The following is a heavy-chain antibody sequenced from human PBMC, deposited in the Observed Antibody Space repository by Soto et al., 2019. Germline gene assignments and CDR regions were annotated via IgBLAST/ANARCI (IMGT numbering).Heavy chain of an antibody. V-gene: IGHV3-53*04. CDR1: GFTVSSNY. D-gene: IGHD2-2*01. CDR2: IYSGGST. Sequence: EVQLVESGGGLVQPGGSLRLSCAASGFTVSSNYMSWVRQAPGKGLEWVSVIYSGGSTYYADSVKGRFTISRHNSKNTLYLQMNSLRAEATAVYYCASLGVVVPAAYYFDYWGQGTLVTVSS. CDR3: ASLGVVVPAAYYFDY. J-gene: IGHJ4*02.